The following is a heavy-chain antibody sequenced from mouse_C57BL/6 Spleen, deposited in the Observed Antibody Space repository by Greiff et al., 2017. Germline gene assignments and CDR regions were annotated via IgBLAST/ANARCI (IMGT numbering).Heavy chain of an antibody. J-gene: IGHJ4*01. CDR2: ISSGGSYT. CDR1: GFTFSSYG. D-gene: IGHD1-1*01. Sequence: EVKLVESGGDLVKPGGSLKLSCAASGFTFSSYGMSWVRQTPDKRLEWVATISSGGSYTYYPDSVKGRFTISRDNAKNTLYLQMSSLKSEDTAMYYCASPYYGSSYLYAMDYWGQGTSVTVSS. CDR3: ASPYYGSSYLYAMDY. V-gene: IGHV5-6*01.